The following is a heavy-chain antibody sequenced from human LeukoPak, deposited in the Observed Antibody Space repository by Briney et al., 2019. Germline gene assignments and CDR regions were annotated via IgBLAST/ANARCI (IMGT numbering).Heavy chain of an antibody. V-gene: IGHV4-34*01. CDR3: ARIPFRAVAATEDWFDP. CDR1: GGSFSGYY. D-gene: IGHD6-19*01. J-gene: IGHJ5*02. CDR2: INHSGST. Sequence: PSGTLSLTCAVYGGSFSGYYWSWIRQPPGKGLEWIGEINHSGSTNYNPSLKSRVTISVDTSKNQFSLKLSSVTAADTAVYYCARIPFRAVAATEDWFDPWGQGTLVTVSS.